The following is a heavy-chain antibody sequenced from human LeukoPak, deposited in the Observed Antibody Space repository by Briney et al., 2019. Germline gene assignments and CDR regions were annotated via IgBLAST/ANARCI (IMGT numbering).Heavy chain of an antibody. D-gene: IGHD3-3*01. CDR2: IWYDGSNK. CDR1: GFTFSSYG. J-gene: IGHJ4*02. CDR3: AKGGVGYYDFWSDY. V-gene: IGHV3-33*06. Sequence: GGSLRLSCAASGFTFSSYGMHWVRQAPGKGLEWVAVIWYDGSNKYYADSVKGRFTISRDNSKNTLYLQMNSLRAEDTAVYYRAKGGVGYYDFWSDYWGQGTLVTVSS.